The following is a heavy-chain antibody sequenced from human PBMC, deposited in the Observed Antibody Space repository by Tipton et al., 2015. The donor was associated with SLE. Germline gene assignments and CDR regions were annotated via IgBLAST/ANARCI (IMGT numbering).Heavy chain of an antibody. CDR1: DASMNYYY. CDR3: AREVGSGYNLYFDY. D-gene: IGHD5-24*01. V-gene: IGHV4-59*01. Sequence: TLSLTCTVSDASMNYYYWTWIRQTPGKGLEWIGYIHYSGSTNCAPSLKSRVTISVDTSKNQFSLKVNSVTAADTAVYYCAREVGSGYNLYFDYWGQGILVTVSS. CDR2: IHYSGST. J-gene: IGHJ4*02.